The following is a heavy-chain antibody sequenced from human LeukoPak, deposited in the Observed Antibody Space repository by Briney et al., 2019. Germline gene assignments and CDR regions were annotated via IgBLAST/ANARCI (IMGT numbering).Heavy chain of an antibody. V-gene: IGHV4-34*01. CDR2: INHSGST. D-gene: IGHD2-15*01. Sequence: NPSETLSLTCAVYGGSFSGYYWSWIRQPPGKGLEWIGEINHSGSTNYNPSLKSRVTISVDTSKNQFSLKLSSVTAADTAVYYCAMVGNYYYYYMDVWGKGTTVTIS. CDR3: AMVGNYYYYYMDV. J-gene: IGHJ6*03. CDR1: GGSFSGYY.